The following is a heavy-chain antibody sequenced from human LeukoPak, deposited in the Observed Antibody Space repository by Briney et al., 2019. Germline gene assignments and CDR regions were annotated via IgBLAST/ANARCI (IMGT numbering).Heavy chain of an antibody. CDR1: GYSVSSGYS. D-gene: IGHD2-8*02. CDR3: AKATGPLDY. CDR2: IYHSGST. J-gene: IGHJ4*02. Sequence: PSETLSLTCTVSGYSVSSGYSWVWILQPPVKGLEWIVSIYHSGSTYYNPSLKSRVTISVDTSKNQFSLKLSSVTAADTAVYYCAKATGPLDYSGQGILVTVSS. V-gene: IGHV4-38-2*02.